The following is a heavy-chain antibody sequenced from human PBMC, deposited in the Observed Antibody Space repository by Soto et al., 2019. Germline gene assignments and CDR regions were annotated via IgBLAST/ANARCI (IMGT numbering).Heavy chain of an antibody. Sequence: SGGSLRLSCAASGFTFSSYGISWVRQAPGKGLEWVASIKEDGSEIYYVDSVKGRFTISRDNAKNSLHLQMNSLRVEDTAMYYCAREYRWGQGSLVTVSS. CDR3: AREYR. CDR2: IKEDGSEI. V-gene: IGHV3-7*01. J-gene: IGHJ5*02. CDR1: GFTFSSYG.